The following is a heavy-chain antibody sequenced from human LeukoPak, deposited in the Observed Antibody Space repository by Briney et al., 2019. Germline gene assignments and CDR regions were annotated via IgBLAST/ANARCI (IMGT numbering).Heavy chain of an antibody. CDR2: IDTAGDT. Sequence: PGGSLRLSCAASGFTFRSYDMHWVRQATGKGLEWVSAIDTAGDTYYPGSVKGRFTISRDNSRNTLYLQMNNLRTEDTAVYYCASPYYYDGSSYYHFFDHWGQGTLVTVSS. V-gene: IGHV3-13*01. CDR3: ASPYYYDGSSYYHFFDH. CDR1: GFTFRSYD. D-gene: IGHD3-22*01. J-gene: IGHJ4*02.